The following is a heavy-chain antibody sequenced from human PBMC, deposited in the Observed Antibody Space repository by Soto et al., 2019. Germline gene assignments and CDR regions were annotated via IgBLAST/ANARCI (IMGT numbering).Heavy chain of an antibody. V-gene: IGHV1-46*01. CDR3: ARGLTSGDY. CDR2: INPNGGST. CDR1: GYTFTSFY. D-gene: IGHD2-21*01. J-gene: IGHJ1*01. Sequence: QVQLVQSGAEVKNPGASVKVSCKASGYTFTSFYIHWVRQAPGQGLEWMSIINPNGGSTNYAQNLQGRVTLTRDTSTNTDYMELSSLRSEATAVYYCARGLTSGDYWGQRTLVTVSS.